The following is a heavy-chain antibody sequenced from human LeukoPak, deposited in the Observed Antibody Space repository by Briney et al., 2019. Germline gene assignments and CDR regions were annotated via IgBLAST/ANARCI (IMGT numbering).Heavy chain of an antibody. V-gene: IGHV4-34*01. CDR3: ARTCSRNWYEGDWFDP. CDR2: INYSGST. Sequence: SETLSLTSAVYGGSFSGYYWSWIRKPPGKGLEWIGEINYSGSTTYNPSLKSRVTISVDTSDNQFSLKLSSVTAADTAVYYCARTCSRNWYEGDWFDPWGQGTLVTVCS. CDR1: GGSFSGYY. J-gene: IGHJ5*02. D-gene: IGHD6-13*01.